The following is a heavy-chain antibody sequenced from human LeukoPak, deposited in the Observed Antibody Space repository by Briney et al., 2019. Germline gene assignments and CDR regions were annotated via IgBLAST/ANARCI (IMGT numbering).Heavy chain of an antibody. J-gene: IGHJ6*02. Sequence: PGGSLRLSCAASGFTFDFYAMNWVRQAPGKGLEWVSSISTSSTYIYYADSVKGRFTISRDDAENSLYLQMNSLRVEDTAVYYCVRWPRYLDVWGQGTTVTVSS. D-gene: IGHD1-1*01. CDR3: VRWPRYLDV. CDR1: GFTFDFYA. V-gene: IGHV3-21*01. CDR2: ISTSSTYI.